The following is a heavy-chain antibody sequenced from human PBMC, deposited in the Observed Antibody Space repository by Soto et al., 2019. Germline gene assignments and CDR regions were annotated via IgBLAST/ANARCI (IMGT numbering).Heavy chain of an antibody. V-gene: IGHV4-34*01. CDR2: INHSGST. J-gene: IGHJ5*02. CDR1: GGSFSGYY. D-gene: IGHD2-2*01. CDR3: ARVDCSSTSCYSPRFDP. Sequence: SETLSLTCAVYGGSFSGYYWSWIRQPPGKGLEWIGEINHSGSTNYNPSLKSRVTISVDTSKNQFSLKLSSVTAADTAVYYCARVDCSSTSCYSPRFDPWGQGTLVTVS.